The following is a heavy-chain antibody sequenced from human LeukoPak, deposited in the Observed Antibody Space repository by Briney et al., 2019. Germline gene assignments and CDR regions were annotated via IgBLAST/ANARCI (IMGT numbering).Heavy chain of an antibody. CDR3: ARYGRYCSSTSCFSPPNFDY. V-gene: IGHV1-46*01. D-gene: IGHD2-2*01. CDR2: INPSGGST. CDR1: GYTFTSYY. Sequence: ASVKVSCKASGYTFTSYYMHWVRQAPGQGLEWMGIINPSGGSTGYAQKFQGRVTMTRDMSTSTVYMELSSLRSEDTAVYYCARYGRYCSSTSCFSPPNFDYWGQGTLVTVSS. J-gene: IGHJ4*02.